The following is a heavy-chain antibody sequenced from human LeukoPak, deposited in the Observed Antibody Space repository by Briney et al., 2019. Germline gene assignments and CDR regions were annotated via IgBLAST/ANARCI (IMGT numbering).Heavy chain of an antibody. CDR3: AKAVDRSGYYLFAY. Sequence: GGSLRLSCAASGFTFDDSGMSWVRQAPGKGLEWVSGINWTGGSTGYADSVKGRFTISRDNAKNTLCLQMNSMRAEATAGYYVAKAVDRSGYYLFAYWGQGTLVTVSS. V-gene: IGHV3-20*04. D-gene: IGHD3-22*01. CDR1: GFTFDDSG. CDR2: INWTGGST. J-gene: IGHJ4*02.